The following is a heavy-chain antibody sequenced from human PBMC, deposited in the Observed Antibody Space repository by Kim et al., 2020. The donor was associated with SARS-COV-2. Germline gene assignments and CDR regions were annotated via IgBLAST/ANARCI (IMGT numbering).Heavy chain of an antibody. CDR2: INHSGST. V-gene: IGHV4-34*01. CDR3: ARRKREWNYWFDP. J-gene: IGHJ5*02. Sequence: SETLSLTCAVYGGSFSGYYWSWIRQPPGKGLEWIGEINHSGSTNYNPSLKSRVTISVDTSKNQFSLKLSSVTAADTAVYYCARRKREWNYWFDPWGQGTLVTVSS. D-gene: IGHD1-7*01. CDR1: GGSFSGYY.